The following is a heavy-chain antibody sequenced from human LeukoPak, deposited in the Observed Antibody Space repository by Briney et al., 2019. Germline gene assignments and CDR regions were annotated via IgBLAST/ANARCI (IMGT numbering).Heavy chain of an antibody. V-gene: IGHV1-18*01. CDR1: GGTFSSYA. CDR3: ARDRSDSGDYVLLDN. Sequence: GASVKVSCKASGGTFSSYAISWVRQAPGQGLEWMGWINSYDGNSNYAQSLQGRVTMTTDTSTSTAYMELRSLRSDDTAVYYCARDRSDSGDYVLLDNWGQGTLVTVSS. D-gene: IGHD4-17*01. J-gene: IGHJ4*02. CDR2: INSYDGNS.